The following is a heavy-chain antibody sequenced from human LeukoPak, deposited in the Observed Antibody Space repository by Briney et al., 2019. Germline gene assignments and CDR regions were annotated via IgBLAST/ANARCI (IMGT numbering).Heavy chain of an antibody. CDR1: GGTFSSYA. CDR2: IIPIFGTA. J-gene: IGHJ1*01. CDR3: ASNYYDSSGYYYVRYFQH. V-gene: IGHV1-69*01. D-gene: IGHD3-22*01. Sequence: GSSVKVSCKASGGTFSSYAISWVRQAPGQGLEWMGGIIPIFGTANYAQKFQGRVTITADESTSTAYMELSSLRSEDTAVYYCASNYYDSSGYYYVRYFQHWGQGTLVTVSS.